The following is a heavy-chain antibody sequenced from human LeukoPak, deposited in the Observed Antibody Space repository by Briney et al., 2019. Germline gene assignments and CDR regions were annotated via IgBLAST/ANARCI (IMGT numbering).Heavy chain of an antibody. CDR3: ASLNVPEFGDEGYYFDY. CDR1: GGSISSYY. CDR2: IYYSGST. Sequence: SETLSLTCTVSGGSISSYYWSWIRQPPGKGLEWIGYIYYSGSTNYNPSLKSRVTISVDTSKNQFSLKLSSVTAADTAVYYCASLNVPEFGDEGYYFDYRGQGTLVTVSS. V-gene: IGHV4-59*01. D-gene: IGHD3-10*01. J-gene: IGHJ4*02.